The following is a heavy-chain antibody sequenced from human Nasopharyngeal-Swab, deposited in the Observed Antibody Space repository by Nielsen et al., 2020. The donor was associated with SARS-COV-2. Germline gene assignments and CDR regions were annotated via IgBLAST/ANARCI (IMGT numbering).Heavy chain of an antibody. CDR1: GFSFGSFA. V-gene: IGHV3-43*02. CDR2: ISGDGTDT. CDR3: VKGSDFWSATNSHFDS. D-gene: IGHD3-3*01. Sequence: LTCAASGFSFGSFAMHWVRQTPGKGLEWISLISGDGTDTFYADSVKGRFTISRDNTKSSLYLQMNSLRAEDTALYYCVKGSDFWSATNSHFDSWGQGSLVTVSS. J-gene: IGHJ4*02.